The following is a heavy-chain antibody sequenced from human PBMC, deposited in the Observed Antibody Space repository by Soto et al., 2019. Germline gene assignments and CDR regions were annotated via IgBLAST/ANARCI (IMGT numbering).Heavy chain of an antibody. J-gene: IGHJ6*02. CDR1: GGSISSSSYY. Sequence: SETLSLTCTVSGGSISSSSYYWGWIRQPPGKGLEWIGSIYYSGSTYYNPSLKSRVTISVDTSKNQFSLKLSSVTAADTAVYYCAIPMVRGVIKRDYGMDVWGQGTKVTVSS. CDR3: AIPMVRGVIKRDYGMDV. V-gene: IGHV4-39*01. D-gene: IGHD3-10*01. CDR2: IYYSGST.